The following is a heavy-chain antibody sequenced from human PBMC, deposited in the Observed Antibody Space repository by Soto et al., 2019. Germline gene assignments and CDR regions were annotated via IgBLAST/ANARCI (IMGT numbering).Heavy chain of an antibody. J-gene: IGHJ4*02. CDR2: IYHSGST. Sequence: PSETLSLTCAVSGGSISSGGYSWSWIRQPPGKGLEWIGYIYHSGSTYYNPSLKSRVTISVDRSKNQFSLKLSSVTAADTAMYYCARSQVTVAVPGLWGQGTLVTVSS. V-gene: IGHV4-30-2*01. CDR1: GGSISSGGYS. CDR3: ARSQVTVAVPGL. D-gene: IGHD2-21*02.